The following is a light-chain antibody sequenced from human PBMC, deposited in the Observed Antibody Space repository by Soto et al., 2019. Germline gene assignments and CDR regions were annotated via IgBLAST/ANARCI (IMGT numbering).Light chain of an antibody. J-gene: IGKJ1*01. CDR1: QSVSSTY. CDR3: QVCGSSPPWT. V-gene: IGKV3-20*01. CDR2: GTT. Sequence: EIVLTQSPGTLSLSPGERATLSCRASQSVSSTYLNWYQHRPGQAPRLLIYGTTSRATDIPDRFSGSGSGADFTLTITRLEPEDFAMYYCQVCGSSPPWTFGQGTKVEIK.